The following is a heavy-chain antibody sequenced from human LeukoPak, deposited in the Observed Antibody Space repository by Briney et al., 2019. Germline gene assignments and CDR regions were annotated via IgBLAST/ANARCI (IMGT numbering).Heavy chain of an antibody. Sequence: ASVKVSCKASGYTFTGYYMHWVRQAPGQGLDWMGWINPNSGGTNYAQKFQGRVTMTRDTYISTAYMELSRLRSDDTAVYYCAMDIVVVPAAKGGYYYYYMDVWGKGTTVTVSS. CDR1: GYTFTGYY. CDR2: INPNSGGT. D-gene: IGHD2-2*03. J-gene: IGHJ6*03. CDR3: AMDIVVVPAAKGGYYYYYMDV. V-gene: IGHV1-2*02.